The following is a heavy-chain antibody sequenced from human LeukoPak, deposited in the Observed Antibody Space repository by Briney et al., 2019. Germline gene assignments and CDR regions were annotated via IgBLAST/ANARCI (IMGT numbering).Heavy chain of an antibody. CDR2: INPNSGGT. V-gene: IGHV1-2*04. J-gene: IGHJ6*02. D-gene: IGHD1-26*01. CDR3: AREWELLSYYYYYAVDV. CDR1: GYTFTGYY. Sequence: ASVKVSCKASGYTFTGYYMHWVRQAPGQGLEWMGWINPNSGGTNYAQKFQGWVTMTRDTSISTTYMELSSLRSDDTAVYYCAREWELLSYYYYYAVDVWGQGTTVTVSS.